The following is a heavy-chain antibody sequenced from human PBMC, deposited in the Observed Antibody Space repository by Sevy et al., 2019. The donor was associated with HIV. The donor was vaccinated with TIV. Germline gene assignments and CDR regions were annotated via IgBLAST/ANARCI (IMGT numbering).Heavy chain of an antibody. V-gene: IGHV3-48*03. CDR1: GFTFSSNE. CDR2: ISSSGSTI. Sequence: GGSLRLSCAASGFTFSSNEMNWVRQAPGKGLEWVSYISSSGSTIYYADSVKGRFTISRDNAKNSLYLQMNSLRAEDTAVYYCARDGVVVPAAIAEAKYYYYGMDVWGQGTTVTVSS. J-gene: IGHJ6*02. CDR3: ARDGVVVPAAIAEAKYYYYGMDV. D-gene: IGHD2-2*02.